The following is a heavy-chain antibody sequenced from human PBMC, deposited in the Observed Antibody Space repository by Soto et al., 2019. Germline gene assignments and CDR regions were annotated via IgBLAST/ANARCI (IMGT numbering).Heavy chain of an antibody. CDR2: IVPIVDTS. CDR3: VRVVAIPGSPDN. D-gene: IGHD2-15*01. J-gene: IGHJ4*02. V-gene: IGHV1-69*12. CDR1: GGTFSSYA. Sequence: QVQLVQSGAEVRQPASSVKVSCKTSGGTFSSYAISWVRQAPGQGLEWMGGIVPIVDTSTYAQKFQGSVPITAAESMSTVYMELSSLRSDDTAVYYCVRVVAIPGSPDNWGQGTLVTVSS.